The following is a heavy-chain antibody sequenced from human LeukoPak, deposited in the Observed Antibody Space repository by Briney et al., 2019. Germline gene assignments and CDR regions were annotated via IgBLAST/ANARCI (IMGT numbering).Heavy chain of an antibody. V-gene: IGHV4-34*01. CDR2: IDHSGRT. D-gene: IGHD6-19*01. Sequence: PGGSLRLSCVASGFPFSSYWVTWIRQPPGKGLEWIAEIDHSGRTNFNRSLKSRITISVDTSKKHFSLKLSSVTAADTAVYYCARKGLTKPLSVAVDFDSWGQGTLVTVSS. CDR3: ARKGLTKPLSVAVDFDS. J-gene: IGHJ4*02. CDR1: GFPFSSYW.